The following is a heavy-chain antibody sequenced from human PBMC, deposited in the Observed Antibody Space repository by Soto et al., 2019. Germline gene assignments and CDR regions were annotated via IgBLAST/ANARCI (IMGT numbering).Heavy chain of an antibody. D-gene: IGHD1-26*01. CDR1: GFTFSTDA. CDR3: AQEGYSGLYYFDY. CDR2: ISGIGGST. V-gene: IGHV3-23*01. J-gene: IGHJ4*02. Sequence: EVQLLESGGGLVQPGGSLRLSCAASGFTFSTDAMSWVRQAPGKGLEWVSTISGIGGSTFYAASVKGRFTISRDNSKNTLYLQMNSLRAEDTAVYYCAQEGYSGLYYFDYWGQGTLVTVSS.